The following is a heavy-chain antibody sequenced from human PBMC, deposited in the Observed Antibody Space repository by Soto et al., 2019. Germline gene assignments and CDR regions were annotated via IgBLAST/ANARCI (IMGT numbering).Heavy chain of an antibody. CDR2: IYYSGST. D-gene: IGHD2-8*01. V-gene: IGHV4-30-4*01. J-gene: IGHJ5*02. CDR3: ARVASGLMVLNWFDP. Sequence: LSLTCTVSGGSISSGDYYWSWIRQPPGKGLEWIGYIYYSGSTYYNPSLKSRVTMSVDTSKNQFSLKLSSVTAADTAVYYCARVASGLMVLNWFDPWGQGTLVTVSS. CDR1: GGSISSGDYY.